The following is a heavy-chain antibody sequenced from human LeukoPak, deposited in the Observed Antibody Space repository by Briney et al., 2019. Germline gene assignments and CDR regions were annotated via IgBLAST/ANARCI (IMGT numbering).Heavy chain of an antibody. Sequence: GGSLRLSCAASGFTFSSYSMNWVRQAPGKGLEWVSSISSSSSYIYYADSVKGRFTISRDNAKNSLYLQMNSLRAEDTAVYYCAKDVNWGSVNYFDYWGQGTLVTVSS. D-gene: IGHD7-27*01. CDR3: AKDVNWGSVNYFDY. CDR2: ISSSSSYI. J-gene: IGHJ4*02. V-gene: IGHV3-21*01. CDR1: GFTFSSYS.